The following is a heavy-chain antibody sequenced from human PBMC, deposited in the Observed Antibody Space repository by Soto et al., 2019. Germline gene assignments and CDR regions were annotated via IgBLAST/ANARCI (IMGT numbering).Heavy chain of an antibody. J-gene: IGHJ3*02. V-gene: IGHV3-48*02. Sequence: EVQLVESGGGLVQPGGSLRLSCAASGFTFSSYSMNWVRQAPGKGLEWVSYISSSSSTIYYADSVKGRFTISRDNAKNSLYLQMNSLRDEDTAVYYCARDEPRVAAAAQAFDIWGQGTMVTVSS. CDR1: GFTFSSYS. CDR3: ARDEPRVAAAAQAFDI. CDR2: ISSSSSTI. D-gene: IGHD6-13*01.